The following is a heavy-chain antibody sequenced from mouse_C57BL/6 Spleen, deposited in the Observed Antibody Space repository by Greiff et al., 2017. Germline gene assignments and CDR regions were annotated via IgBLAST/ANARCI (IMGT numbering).Heavy chain of an antibody. J-gene: IGHJ2*01. CDR1: GYTFTSYW. CDR2: IHPNSGST. Sequence: VQLQQPGAELVKPGASVKLSCKASGYTFTSYWMHWVKQRPGQGLEWIGMIHPNSGSTNYNEKFKSKATLTVDKSSSTAYMPLSSLTSEDSAVYYCAHPYYGSRSFDYWGQGTTLTVSS. D-gene: IGHD1-1*01. V-gene: IGHV1-64*01. CDR3: AHPYYGSRSFDY.